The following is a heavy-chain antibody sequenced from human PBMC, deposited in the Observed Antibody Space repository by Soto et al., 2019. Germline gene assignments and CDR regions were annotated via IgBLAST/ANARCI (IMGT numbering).Heavy chain of an antibody. Sequence: EVQLVESGGGLVQPGRSLRLSCAASGFTFDDYAMHWVRQAPGKGLEWVSGISWNSGSIGYADSVKGRFTISRDNAKNSLYLKMNSLRAEDTALYYCAKDRALRFFEWLFDYWGQGTLVTVSS. CDR2: ISWNSGSI. V-gene: IGHV3-9*01. J-gene: IGHJ4*02. D-gene: IGHD3-3*01. CDR1: GFTFDDYA. CDR3: AKDRALRFFEWLFDY.